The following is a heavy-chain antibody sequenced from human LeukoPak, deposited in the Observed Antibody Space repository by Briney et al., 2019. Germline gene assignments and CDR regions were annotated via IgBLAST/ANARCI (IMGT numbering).Heavy chain of an antibody. J-gene: IGHJ5*02. Sequence: SETLSLMCTVWGDSISSYHWSGMRRPGGKGLVWVRRIYTSWWTNYNPSPKTRVTMSVDTSKNQSSLKLISVTAADTAVYYCARGGSYDILTGYPKPYNWFDPWGQGTLVTVSS. CDR1: GDSISSYH. V-gene: IGHV4-4*07. CDR2: IYTSWWT. CDR3: ARGGSYDILTGYPKPYNWFDP. D-gene: IGHD3-9*01.